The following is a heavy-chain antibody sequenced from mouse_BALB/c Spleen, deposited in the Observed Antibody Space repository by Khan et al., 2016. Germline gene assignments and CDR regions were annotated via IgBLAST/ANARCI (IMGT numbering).Heavy chain of an antibody. Sequence: VQLQQSGAELVKPGASVKLSCTASGFRIQDTYIHWVRQRPEQGLDWIGRIDPPNDNTKYDPKFQGKATITADTSSNTAYLQLNSLTSADTAVXCCARMYYVDYWGQGTTLTVSS. CDR3: ARMYYVDY. CDR1: GFRIQDTY. V-gene: IGHV14-3*02. J-gene: IGHJ2*01. CDR2: IDPPNDNT.